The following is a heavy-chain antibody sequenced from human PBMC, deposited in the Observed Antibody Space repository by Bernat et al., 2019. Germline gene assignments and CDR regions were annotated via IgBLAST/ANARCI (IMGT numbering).Heavy chain of an antibody. CDR2: IHSDGNN. CDR1: GGSINSGGYY. V-gene: IGHV4-31*03. J-gene: IGHJ4*02. D-gene: IGHD6-6*01. CDR3: AGSYSRSAAAFDF. Sequence: QVQLQESGPALVKPSQTLSLTCTVSGGSINSGGYYWSWIRQHPGKGLEWIGYIHSDGNNYYNPSLKSRVSISVDTSKNQFFVKLSSVTAADTAVYYCAGSYSRSAAAFDFWGQGAPVTVSS.